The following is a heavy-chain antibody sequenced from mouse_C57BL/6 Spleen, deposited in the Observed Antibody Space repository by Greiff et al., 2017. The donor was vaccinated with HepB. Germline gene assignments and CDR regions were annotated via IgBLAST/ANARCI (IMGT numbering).Heavy chain of an antibody. CDR2: INYDGSST. V-gene: IGHV5-16*01. CDR3: ARAVSELTRVYYDY. J-gene: IGHJ2*01. D-gene: IGHD3-1*01. CDR1: GFTFSDYY. Sequence: EVMLVESEGGLVQPGSSMKLSCTASGFTFSDYYMAWVRQVPEKGLEWVANINYDGSSTYYLDSLKSRFIISRDNAKNILYLQMSSLKSEDTATYYCARAVSELTRVYYDYWGQGTTLTVSS.